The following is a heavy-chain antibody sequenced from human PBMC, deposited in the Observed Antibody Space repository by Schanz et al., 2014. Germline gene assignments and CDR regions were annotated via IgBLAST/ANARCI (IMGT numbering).Heavy chain of an antibody. CDR3: ARDGVDAAAGGNY. D-gene: IGHD6-13*01. V-gene: IGHV1-46*03. CDR1: GYTFTSDS. J-gene: IGHJ4*02. Sequence: VQLVQSGAEVKKPGASVKVSCKASGYTFTSDSMHWVRQAPGQGLEWMGIINPSGGSTTYAQKFQGRVTMTRNTSISTAYMELSSLRSEDTAVYYCARDGVDAAAGGNYWGQGTLVTVSS. CDR2: INPSGGST.